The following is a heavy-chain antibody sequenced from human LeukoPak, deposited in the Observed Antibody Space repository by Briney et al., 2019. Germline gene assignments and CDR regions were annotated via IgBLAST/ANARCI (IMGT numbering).Heavy chain of an antibody. CDR3: TTLPDPPLSWFDP. Sequence: PGGSLRLSSAASGFTFSNAWMSWDRPAQGKGLEWVGRIKSKTDGGTTDYSGPVKGRSTISRHDSRNTLYRQMNSLKTEDTAVYYCTTLPDPPLSWFDPWGQGTLVTVSS. CDR2: IKSKTDGGTT. CDR1: GFTFSNAW. J-gene: IGHJ5*02. V-gene: IGHV3-15*01.